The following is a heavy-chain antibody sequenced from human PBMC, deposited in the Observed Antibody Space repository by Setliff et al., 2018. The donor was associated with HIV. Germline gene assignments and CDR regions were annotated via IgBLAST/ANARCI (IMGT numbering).Heavy chain of an antibody. J-gene: IGHJ4*02. CDR1: GGTFGNYG. CDR2: IIRVFDTS. V-gene: IGHV1-69*05. D-gene: IGHD6-13*01. Sequence: SVKVSCKGSGGTFGNYGVAWVRQAPGQKLEWMGGIIRVFDTSKYSQKFQDRVAITTDESTSTAYMEMSSLTSEDTAFYYCAALGYSSTWNYWGQGTLVTVSS. CDR3: AALGYSSTWNY.